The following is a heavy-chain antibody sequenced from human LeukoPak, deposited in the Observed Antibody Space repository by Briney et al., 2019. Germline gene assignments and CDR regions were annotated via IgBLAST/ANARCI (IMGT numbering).Heavy chain of an antibody. D-gene: IGHD1-1*01. V-gene: IGHV4-4*07. CDR3: ARCSTGTYYYYYYMDV. J-gene: IGHJ6*03. CDR2: IYTSGST. CDR1: GGSISSYY. Sequence: NPSETLSLTCTVSGGSISSYYWSWIRQPAGKGLEWIGRIYTSGSTNYNPSLKSRVTMSVDTSKNQFSLKLSSVTAADTAVYYRARCSTGTYYYYYYMDVWGKGTTVTVSS.